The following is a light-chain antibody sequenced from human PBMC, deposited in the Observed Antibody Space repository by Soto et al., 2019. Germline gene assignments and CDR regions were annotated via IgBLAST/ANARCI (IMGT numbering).Light chain of an antibody. Sequence: ETVMTQSPANRSVWREEIDTRSCGASQSVRSHLAWYQQKPGQPPRLLIYGASTRATGIPARFSGSGSGTEFTLTISRPQSEDFAVYSCQQYNNWPPITFGQGTRLEIK. V-gene: IGKV3-15*01. J-gene: IGKJ5*01. CDR2: GAS. CDR1: QSVRSH. CDR3: QQYNNWPPIT.